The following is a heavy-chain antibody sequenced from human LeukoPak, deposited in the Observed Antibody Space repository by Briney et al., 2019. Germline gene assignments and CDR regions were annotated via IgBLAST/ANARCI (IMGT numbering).Heavy chain of an antibody. D-gene: IGHD3-16*01. CDR1: GFTFSSYW. V-gene: IGHV3-7*01. J-gene: IGHJ4*02. Sequence: GGSLRLSCAASGFTFSSYWMSWVRQAPGKGLEWVANIKQDGSEKYYVDSVKGRFTLSRDNTKGSLYLQMNSLRAEDTAVYYCARDSMITFGGVDYWGQGTLVTVSS. CDR3: ARDSMITFGGVDY. CDR2: IKQDGSEK.